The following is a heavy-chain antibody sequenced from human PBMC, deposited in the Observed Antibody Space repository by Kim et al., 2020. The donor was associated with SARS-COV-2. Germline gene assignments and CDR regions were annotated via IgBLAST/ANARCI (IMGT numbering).Heavy chain of an antibody. CDR1: GFTFSSYG. CDR3: AKGAGSSWYTTRQYYYYGMDV. D-gene: IGHD6-13*01. CDR2: ISYDGSNK. V-gene: IGHV3-30*18. J-gene: IGHJ6*02. Sequence: GGSLRLSCAASGFTFSSYGMHWVRQAPGKGLEWVAVISYDGSNKYYADSVKGRFTISRDNSKNTLYLQMNSLRAEDTAVYYCAKGAGSSWYTTRQYYYYGMDVWGQGTTVTVSS.